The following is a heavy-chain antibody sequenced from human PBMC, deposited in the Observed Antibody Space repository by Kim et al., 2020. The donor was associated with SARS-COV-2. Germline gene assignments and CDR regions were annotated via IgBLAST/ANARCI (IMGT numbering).Heavy chain of an antibody. CDR3: AKTNYDSSGYYPYYFDY. V-gene: IGHV3-23*01. Sequence: VKGRFTISRDNSKNTLYLQMNSLRAEDTAVYYCAKTNYDSSGYYPYYFDYWGQGTLVTVSS. D-gene: IGHD3-22*01. J-gene: IGHJ4*02.